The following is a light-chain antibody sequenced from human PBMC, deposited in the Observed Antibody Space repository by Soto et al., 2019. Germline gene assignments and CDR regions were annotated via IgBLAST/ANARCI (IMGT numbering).Light chain of an antibody. CDR3: TSYTSTSPYV. Sequence: QSALTQPASVSGSPGQSITISCTGTSSDVGGYNYVSWYQHHPGKAPKLMIYEVRNRPSGVSNRFSGSKSGNTVSLTISGLQAEDEADYYCTSYTSTSPYVFGTGTKLTVL. V-gene: IGLV2-14*01. CDR2: EVR. CDR1: SSDVGGYNY. J-gene: IGLJ1*01.